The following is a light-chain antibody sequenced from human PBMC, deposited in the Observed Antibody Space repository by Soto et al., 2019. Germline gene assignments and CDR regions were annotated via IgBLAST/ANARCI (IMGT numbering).Light chain of an antibody. CDR3: QQYENLPT. CDR2: DAS. J-gene: IGKJ5*01. V-gene: IGKV1-33*01. Sequence: IQLTQSPSSLSASVGDRVTITCRASQAIINYLAWYQQKPGRAPKLLIYDASNLEAGVPSRFRGSGSGTDFTFTISRLQPEDIATYYCQQYENLPTFGQGTRLEIK. CDR1: QAIINY.